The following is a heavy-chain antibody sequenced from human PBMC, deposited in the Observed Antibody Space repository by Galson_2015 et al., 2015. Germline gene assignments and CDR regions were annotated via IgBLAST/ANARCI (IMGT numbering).Heavy chain of an antibody. CDR3: ARGGGCSRGVCYWPDC. CDR2: VFGSGRDT. D-gene: IGHD2-15*01. V-gene: IGHV3-23*01. CDR1: GFTFRTYT. Sequence: SLRLSCAASGFTFRTYTMNWVRQAPGKGLEWVAAVFGSGRDTNYADSVKGRFTISRDNSQNTLYLQMHRVRVEDTAVYYCARGGGCSRGVCYWPDCWGQGTLVTVSS. J-gene: IGHJ4*02.